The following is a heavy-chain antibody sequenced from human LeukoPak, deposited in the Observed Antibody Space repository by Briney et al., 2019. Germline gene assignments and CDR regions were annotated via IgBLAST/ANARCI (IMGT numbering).Heavy chain of an antibody. CDR2: ISGSGGCT. Sequence: GASLRLSCAASGFTFSSYAMSWVRQAPGKGLEWVSAISGSGGCTYYADSVKGRFTISRDNSKNTLYLQMNSLRAEDTDVYYCAKDHYYDSSGYYYFDYWGQGTLVTISS. V-gene: IGHV3-23*01. CDR1: GFTFSSYA. J-gene: IGHJ4*02. D-gene: IGHD3-22*01. CDR3: AKDHYYDSSGYYYFDY.